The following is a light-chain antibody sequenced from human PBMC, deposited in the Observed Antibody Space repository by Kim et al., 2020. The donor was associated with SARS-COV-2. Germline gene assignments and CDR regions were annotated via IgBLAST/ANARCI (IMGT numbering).Light chain of an antibody. J-gene: IGKJ2*01. Sequence: SASVGDRVTNTCRASQGIDNYLAWYQQTTVKVPKLLIYGASTLQPGVPSRFSGSASGTDFTLTISSLQPEDVATYYCQKYNSGPYTFGQGTKLEI. CDR3: QKYNSGPYT. CDR2: GAS. V-gene: IGKV1-27*01. CDR1: QGIDNY.